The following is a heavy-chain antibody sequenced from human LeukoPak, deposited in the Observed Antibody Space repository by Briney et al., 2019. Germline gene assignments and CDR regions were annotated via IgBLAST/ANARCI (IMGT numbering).Heavy chain of an antibody. CDR1: GFTFSSYA. CDR3: ARGGNYYDGSGYYPRGAFDI. J-gene: IGHJ3*02. Sequence: GGSLRLSCAASGFTFSSYAMSWVRQAPGKGLEWVSAISGSGGSTYYADSVKGRFTISRDNSKNTLYLQMNSLRAEDTAVYYCARGGNYYDGSGYYPRGAFDIWGQGTMVTVSS. CDR2: ISGSGGST. D-gene: IGHD3-22*01. V-gene: IGHV3-23*01.